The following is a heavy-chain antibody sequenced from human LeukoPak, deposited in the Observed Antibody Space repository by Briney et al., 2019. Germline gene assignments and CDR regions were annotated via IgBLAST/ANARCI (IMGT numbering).Heavy chain of an antibody. Sequence: SETLSLTCVVSGGSISSSNWWSWVRQPPGKELEWIGEIYHSGSTNYNPSLKSRVTISVDTSKNQFSLKLSSVTAADTAVYYCARHPYIQLYLTRYYYYMDVWGKGTTVTISS. J-gene: IGHJ6*03. CDR2: IYHSGST. CDR1: GGSISSSNW. V-gene: IGHV4-4*02. CDR3: ARHPYIQLYLTRYYYYMDV. D-gene: IGHD5-18*01.